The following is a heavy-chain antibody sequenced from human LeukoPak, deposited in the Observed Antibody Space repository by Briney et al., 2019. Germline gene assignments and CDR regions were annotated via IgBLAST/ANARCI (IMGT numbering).Heavy chain of an antibody. J-gene: IGHJ4*02. CDR1: GFTFSSYW. D-gene: IGHD3-22*01. CDR3: ARYYYDSSGYYPYYFDY. V-gene: IGHV3-7*01. Sequence: GGSLRLSCAASGFTFSSYWMSWVRQAPGKGLEGVANIKQDGSEKYYVDSVKGRFTIPRDNAKNSLYLQMNSLRAEDTAVYYCARYYYDSSGYYPYYFDYWGQGTLVTVSS. CDR2: IKQDGSEK.